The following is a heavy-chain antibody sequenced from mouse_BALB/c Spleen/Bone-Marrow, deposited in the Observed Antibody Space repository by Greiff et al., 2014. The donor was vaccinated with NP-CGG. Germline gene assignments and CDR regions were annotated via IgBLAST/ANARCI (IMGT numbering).Heavy chain of an antibody. D-gene: IGHD2-14*01. CDR2: INPYNDGT. Sequence: VQLKESGPELVKPGASVKMSCKASGYTFTSYVVHWVKQKPGQGLEWIGYINPYNDGTKYNEKFKGKATLTSDKSSSTAYMELSSLTSEDSAVYYCAKGDNYRYDFDYWGQGTTLTVSS. J-gene: IGHJ2*01. CDR3: AKGDNYRYDFDY. CDR1: GYTFTSYV. V-gene: IGHV1-14*01.